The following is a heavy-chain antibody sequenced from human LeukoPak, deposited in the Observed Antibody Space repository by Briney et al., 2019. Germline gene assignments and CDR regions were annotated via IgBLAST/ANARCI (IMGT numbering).Heavy chain of an antibody. CDR1: GFTVSSDS. D-gene: IGHD5-24*01. J-gene: IGHJ3*02. Sequence: GGSLRRSCTVSGFTVSSDSMSWVRQAPGKGLEWVSFIYSGGSTHYSDSVKGRFTISRDNSKNTLYLQMNSLRAEDTAVYYCARVRDGYNDAYDIWGQGTMVTVTS. V-gene: IGHV3-53*01. CDR3: ARVRDGYNDAYDI. CDR2: IYSGGST.